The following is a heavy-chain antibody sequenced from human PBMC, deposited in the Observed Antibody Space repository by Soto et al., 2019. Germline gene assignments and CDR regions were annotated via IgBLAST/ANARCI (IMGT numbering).Heavy chain of an antibody. CDR3: ARESPFGVVIMVSPYGMDV. V-gene: IGHV3-48*02. J-gene: IGHJ6*02. Sequence: GGSLRLSCAASGFTFSSYGMNWVRQAPGKGLEWVSYISSSSSTIYYADSVKGRFTISRDNAKNSLYLQMNSLRDEDTAVYYCARESPFGVVIMVSPYGMDVWGQGTTVTVSS. D-gene: IGHD3-3*01. CDR2: ISSSSSTI. CDR1: GFTFSSYG.